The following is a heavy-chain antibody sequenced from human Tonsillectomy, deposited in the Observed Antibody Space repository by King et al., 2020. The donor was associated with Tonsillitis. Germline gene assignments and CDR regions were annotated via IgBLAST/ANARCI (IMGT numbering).Heavy chain of an antibody. D-gene: IGHD1-26*01. Sequence: QLVQSGAEVKKPGESLKISCKGSGYTFTTYWIGWVRQMPGKGLEWMGIIYPGNSDTRYSPSFQGKVTISADKSISTAYLQWSSLKASDTAVYYCAGSFSGSYSVFDYWGQGSLVTVSS. CDR2: IYPGNSDT. CDR3: AGSFSGSYSVFDY. V-gene: IGHV5-51*01. J-gene: IGHJ4*02. CDR1: GYTFTTYW.